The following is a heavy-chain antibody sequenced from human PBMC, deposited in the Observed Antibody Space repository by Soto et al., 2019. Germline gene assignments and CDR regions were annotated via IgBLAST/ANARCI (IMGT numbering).Heavy chain of an antibody. J-gene: IGHJ6*02. CDR3: ARDRVGATNQLYYYGMDV. CDR2: ISAYNDNT. V-gene: IGHV1-18*01. Sequence: ASVKVSCKASGYTFTSYGISWVRQAPGQGLEWMGWISAYNDNTNYAQKLQGRVTMTTDTSTSTAYMELRSLRSDDTAVYYCARDRVGATNQLYYYGMDVWGQGTTVTVSS. CDR1: GYTFTSYG. D-gene: IGHD1-26*01.